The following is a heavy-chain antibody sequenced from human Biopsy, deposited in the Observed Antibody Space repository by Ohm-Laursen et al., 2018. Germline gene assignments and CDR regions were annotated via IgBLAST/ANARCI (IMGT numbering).Heavy chain of an antibody. CDR2: IYYRGDT. D-gene: IGHD2-15*01. V-gene: IGHV4-59*08. CDR1: GGSLSGYY. Sequence: PPGTLSLTCTVSGGSLSGYYWSWIRQAPGRGLEWIGLIYYRGDTDYNPSLKSRVTISVDGSKNQFSLNLNSITAADTAVYYCARHRTHPPPGSMDVWGHGTTVFVSS. CDR3: ARHRTHPPPGSMDV. J-gene: IGHJ6*02.